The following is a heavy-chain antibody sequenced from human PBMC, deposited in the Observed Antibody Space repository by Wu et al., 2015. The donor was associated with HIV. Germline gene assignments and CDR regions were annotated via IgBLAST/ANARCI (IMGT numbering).Heavy chain of an antibody. J-gene: IGHJ5*02. D-gene: IGHD2-21*02. CDR2: IIPMFRTP. V-gene: IGHV1-69*13. Sequence: QVQLVQSGAEVKKPGSSVKVSCRVSGGSFSNYGISWVRQAPGQGFEWMGRIIPMFRTPNYGQKFQGRVSITADESSSTAYMELSSLRSEDTAVYFCARVGPRRVVTAIPAVTRWFDPWGQGTLVTVSS. CDR1: GGSFSNYG. CDR3: ARVGPRRVVTAIPAVTRWFDP.